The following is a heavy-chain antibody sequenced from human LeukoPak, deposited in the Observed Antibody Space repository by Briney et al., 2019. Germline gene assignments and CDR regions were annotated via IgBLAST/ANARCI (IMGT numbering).Heavy chain of an antibody. Sequence: SETLSLTCTVSGGSISSSRHYWGWIRQPPGKGLEWIGNILYSGSTNYNPSLKSRVTISVDTSKNQFSLKLSSVTAADTAVYYCAIHNWNFDYWGQGTLVTVSS. CDR2: ILYSGST. J-gene: IGHJ4*02. CDR1: GGSISSSRHY. D-gene: IGHD1-1*01. CDR3: AIHNWNFDY. V-gene: IGHV4-39*01.